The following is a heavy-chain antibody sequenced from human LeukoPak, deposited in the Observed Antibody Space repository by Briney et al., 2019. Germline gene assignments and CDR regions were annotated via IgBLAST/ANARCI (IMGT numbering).Heavy chain of an antibody. CDR1: GYSFTSYW. Sequence: GESLKISCKGSGYSFTSYWIGWVRQMPGKGLEWMGIIYPGDSDTRYSPSFQGQVTISADKSIGTAYLQWSSLKASDTAMYYCARMEYYYDSSGYELDYWGQGTLVTVSS. CDR2: IYPGDSDT. J-gene: IGHJ4*02. D-gene: IGHD3-22*01. V-gene: IGHV5-51*01. CDR3: ARMEYYYDSSGYELDY.